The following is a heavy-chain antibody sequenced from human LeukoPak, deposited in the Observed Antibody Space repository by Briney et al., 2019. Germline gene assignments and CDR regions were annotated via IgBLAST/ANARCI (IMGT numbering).Heavy chain of an antibody. CDR3: ARDALAVAPLDY. Sequence: ASVKVSCKASGYTFTSYYMHWVRQAPGQGLEWMGIINPSGGSTSYAQKFQGRVTMTRDTSTSTAYMELRSLRSDDTAVYYCARDALAVAPLDYWGQGTLVTVSS. CDR1: GYTFTSYY. CDR2: INPSGGST. D-gene: IGHD6-19*01. J-gene: IGHJ4*02. V-gene: IGHV1-46*01.